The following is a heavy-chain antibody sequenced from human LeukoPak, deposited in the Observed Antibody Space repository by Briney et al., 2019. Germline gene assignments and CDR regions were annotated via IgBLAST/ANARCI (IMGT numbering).Heavy chain of an antibody. D-gene: IGHD3-10*01. CDR3: ANYRAPYYFDY. V-gene: IGHV4-59*01. CDR2: VYYTGNT. Sequence: SETLSLTCTVSGDSIRSDYWSWIRQPPGKGLQWIGYVYYTGNTNSNPSLKSRVTISVDTSKNQFSLKLSSVTAADTAVYYCANYRAPYYFDYWGQGTLVTVSS. J-gene: IGHJ4*02. CDR1: GDSIRSDY.